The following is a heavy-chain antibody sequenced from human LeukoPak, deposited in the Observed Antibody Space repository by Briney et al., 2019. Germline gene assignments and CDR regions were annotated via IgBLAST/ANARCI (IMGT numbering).Heavy chain of an antibody. CDR2: INRDGSEK. V-gene: IGHV3-7*01. D-gene: IGHD5-12*01. CDR1: GFTFTDYW. Sequence: SGGSLRLSCAASGFTFTDYWMTRVRQAPGKGLEWVANINRDGSEKYYVDSVKGRFTISRDNAKNSLYLQMNSLRAEDTAVFYCARGRGVGVWGKGTTVTVSS. CDR3: ARGRGVGV. J-gene: IGHJ6*04.